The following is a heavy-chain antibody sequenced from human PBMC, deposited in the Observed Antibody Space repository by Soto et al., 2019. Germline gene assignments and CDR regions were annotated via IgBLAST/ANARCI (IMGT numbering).Heavy chain of an antibody. CDR2: IFYTGST. J-gene: IGHJ4*02. V-gene: IGHV4-30-4*01. CDR1: GGSISSGDYY. Sequence: QVQLQESGPGLVKPSQTLSLTCTVSGGSISSGDYYGSWVRQPPGKGLEWIGYIFYTGSTYYNPSLRSRVTILVDTSKNQFSLRLSSVTAADTAIYYCARSVVPAAIKYWCQGTLVTVST. D-gene: IGHD2-2*02. CDR3: ARSVVPAAIKY.